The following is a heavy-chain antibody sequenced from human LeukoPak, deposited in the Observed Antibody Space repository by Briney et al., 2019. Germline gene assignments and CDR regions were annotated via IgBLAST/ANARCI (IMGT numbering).Heavy chain of an antibody. Sequence: PGGSLRLSCAASGFTFSSYAMLWARQLPGKGLEWVAIMSYDGSNTYYADSVKGRFTISRDNSKNTLYLQMNSLRAEDTAVYYCAKDYSYGYGGFDYWGQGTLVTVSS. CDR1: GFTFSSYA. V-gene: IGHV3-30*04. J-gene: IGHJ4*02. D-gene: IGHD5-18*01. CDR3: AKDYSYGYGGFDY. CDR2: MSYDGSNT.